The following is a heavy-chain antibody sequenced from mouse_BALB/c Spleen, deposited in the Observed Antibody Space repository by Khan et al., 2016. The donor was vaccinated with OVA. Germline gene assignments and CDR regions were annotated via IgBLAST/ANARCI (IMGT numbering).Heavy chain of an antibody. J-gene: IGHJ3*01. CDR2: ISSAATYT. CDR3: TNGNVGWFAY. Sequence: EVELVESGGGLVEPGGSLKLSCAAFGFTFSSFVMSWVRQTPEKRLEWVATISSAATYTYYQDSVKGRVTISRDNAKNTLYLQMNSLRSDDTAIYYCTNGNVGWFAYWGQGTLVTVS. D-gene: IGHD1-1*01. CDR1: GFTFSSFV. V-gene: IGHV5-9-1*01.